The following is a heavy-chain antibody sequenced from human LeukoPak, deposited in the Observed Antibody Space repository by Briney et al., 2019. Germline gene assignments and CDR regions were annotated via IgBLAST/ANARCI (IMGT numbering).Heavy chain of an antibody. D-gene: IGHD4-11*01. Sequence: GGSLRLSCAASGFTFSSYEMNWVRQAPGKGLEWVSYISSSGSTIYYADSVKGRFTISRDNAKNSLYLQMNSLRAEDTAVYYCTRLPTVTTVSGSDYWGQGTLVTVSP. CDR3: TRLPTVTTVSGSDY. CDR1: GFTFSSYE. CDR2: ISSSGSTI. J-gene: IGHJ4*02. V-gene: IGHV3-48*03.